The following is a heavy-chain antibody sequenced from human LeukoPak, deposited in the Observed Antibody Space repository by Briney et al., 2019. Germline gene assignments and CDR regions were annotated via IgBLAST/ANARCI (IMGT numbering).Heavy chain of an antibody. Sequence: PSETLSLTCTVSGDSISSHYWNWIRQPPGKGLEWIGCVHYSGITYYNPSLKSRVATSVDTSKKQFSLILNSVTAAGTAVYYCARDTYDYYFNPWGQGTLVTVSS. CDR1: GDSISSHY. V-gene: IGHV4-59*11. D-gene: IGHD5-12*01. J-gene: IGHJ5*02. CDR2: VHYSGIT. CDR3: ARDTYDYYFNP.